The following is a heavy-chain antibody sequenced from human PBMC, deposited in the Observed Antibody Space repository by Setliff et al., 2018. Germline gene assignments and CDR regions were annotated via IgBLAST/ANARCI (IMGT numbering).Heavy chain of an antibody. CDR2: MNPNSGKT. CDR1: GYPFISYD. CDR3: ARERYFDY. Sequence: ASVKVSCKASGYPFISYDINWVRQAPGQGLEWMGWMNPNSGKTGYAQKFQGRVIVTRNTSISTAYLELNTLRSDDTAVYYCARERYFDYWGQGTLVTVSS. J-gene: IGHJ4*02. V-gene: IGHV1-8*02.